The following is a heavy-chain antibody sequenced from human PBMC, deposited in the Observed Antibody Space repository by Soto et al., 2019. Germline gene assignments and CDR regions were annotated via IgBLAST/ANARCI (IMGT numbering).Heavy chain of an antibody. Sequence: EVQLLESGGGLVQPGGSLRLSCAASGFTFSSYAMSWVRQAPGKGLDWVSGISASGGTASYADSVKARITISRDSSKNTLYLQMNSLRAEDTALYYCAKASGDYYYYYGMDVWGQGTAVTVTS. V-gene: IGHV3-23*01. CDR1: GFTFSSYA. CDR3: AKASGDYYYYYGMDV. J-gene: IGHJ6*02. D-gene: IGHD3-10*01. CDR2: ISASGGTA.